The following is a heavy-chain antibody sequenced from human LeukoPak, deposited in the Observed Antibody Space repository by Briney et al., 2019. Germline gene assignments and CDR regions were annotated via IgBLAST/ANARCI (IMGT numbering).Heavy chain of an antibody. CDR2: IYYSGST. V-gene: IGHV4-39*07. J-gene: IGHJ5*02. CDR3: ARGEGYCDNSACYNWFDP. D-gene: IGHD2-15*01. Sequence: PSETLSLTCTVSGGSISSSSYYWGWIRQPPGKGLEWIGRIYYSGSTYYNPSLKSRVTMSVDTSKNKFSLRLSSVTAADTALYYCARGEGYCDNSACYNWFDPWGQGILVTVSS. CDR1: GGSISSSSYY.